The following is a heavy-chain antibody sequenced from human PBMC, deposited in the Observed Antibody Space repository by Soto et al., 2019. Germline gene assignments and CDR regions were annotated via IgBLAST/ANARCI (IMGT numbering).Heavy chain of an antibody. CDR2: ISHDGNDK. D-gene: IGHD5-18*01. Sequence: QVQLVESGGGVGQPGRSLRLSCAASGFTFSSYGIHWVRHAPGKGLEWVALISHDGNDKYYADSVKGRFTISRDNFKNPLYLQMSSLRPEDAAVYYCVKERYAQLWLEDYGMDVWCQGTTVTV. CDR1: GFTFSSYG. V-gene: IGHV3-30*18. J-gene: IGHJ6*02. CDR3: VKERYAQLWLEDYGMDV.